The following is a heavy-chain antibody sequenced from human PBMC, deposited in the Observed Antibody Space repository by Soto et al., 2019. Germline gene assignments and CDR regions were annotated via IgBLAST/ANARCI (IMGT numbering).Heavy chain of an antibody. D-gene: IGHD4-17*01. CDR2: IYYSGST. CDR3: ARDYGDYGMDV. J-gene: IGHJ6*02. Sequence: PSESLSLTCTVSGGSISSYYWSWIRQPPGEGLEWIGYIYYSGSTNYNPSLKSRVTISLDTSKNQFSLKLSSVTAADTAVYYCARDYGDYGMDVWGQGTTVTVS. CDR1: GGSISSYY. V-gene: IGHV4-59*01.